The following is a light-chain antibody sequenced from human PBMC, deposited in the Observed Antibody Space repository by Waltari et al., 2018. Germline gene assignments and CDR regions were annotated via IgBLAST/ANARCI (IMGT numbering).Light chain of an antibody. CDR2: DAS. CDR3: QQYNVWPPIT. Sequence: EILMTQSPATLSVSPGERATLSCRASQGIFSNLAWYQQRPGQAPRLLIYDASTRAPGVPSRFSGSGSGTEFTLTIRSLQSEDSAVYYCQQYNVWPPITFGQGTRLEIK. J-gene: IGKJ5*01. V-gene: IGKV3-15*01. CDR1: QGIFSN.